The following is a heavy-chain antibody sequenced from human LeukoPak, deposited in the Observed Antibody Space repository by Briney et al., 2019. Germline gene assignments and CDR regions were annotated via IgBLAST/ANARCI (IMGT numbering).Heavy chain of an antibody. Sequence: PGGSLRLSCAASGFTFSSYVMHGVREAPGKGLEWVAFIRYDGSNKYYADSVKGGFTISRDNSKNTLYLQMNSLRAEDTAVYYCARELGQQLGERTDYWGQGTLVTVSS. CDR1: GFTFSSYV. J-gene: IGHJ4*02. D-gene: IGHD6-13*01. CDR2: IRYDGSNK. V-gene: IGHV3-30*02. CDR3: ARELGQQLGERTDY.